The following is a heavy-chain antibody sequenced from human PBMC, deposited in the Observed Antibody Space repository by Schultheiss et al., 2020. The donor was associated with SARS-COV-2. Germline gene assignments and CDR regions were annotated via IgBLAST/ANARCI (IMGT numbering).Heavy chain of an antibody. V-gene: IGHV3-23*01. CDR1: GFTFSNYA. Sequence: GGSLRLSCAASGFTFSNYAMSWVRQAPGKGLEWVSAISGSGGSTYYADSVKGRFTISRDNAKNSLYLQMNSLRAEDTAVYYCARGGSYCSSTSCYTDWFDPWGQGTLVTVSS. D-gene: IGHD2-2*02. CDR2: ISGSGGST. CDR3: ARGGSYCSSTSCYTDWFDP. J-gene: IGHJ5*02.